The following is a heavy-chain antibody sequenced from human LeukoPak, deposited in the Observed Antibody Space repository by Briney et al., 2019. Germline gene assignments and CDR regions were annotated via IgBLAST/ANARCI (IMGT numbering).Heavy chain of an antibody. J-gene: IGHJ5*02. D-gene: IGHD3-10*01. CDR2: IMRDGGEK. V-gene: IGHV3-7*03. CDR1: GFTFNTYW. Sequence: GGSLRLSCEVSGFTFNTYWMSWVRQAPGKGLEWVANIMRDGGEKNYLDSVKGRFIISRDNAKNSLYLQMNSLRAEDTAVYYCTRDEGHYDSACFKRGTWGQGTLVTVSS. CDR3: TRDEGHYDSACFKRGT.